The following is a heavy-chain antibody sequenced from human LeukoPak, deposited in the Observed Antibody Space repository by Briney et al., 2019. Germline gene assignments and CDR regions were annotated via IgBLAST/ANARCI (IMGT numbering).Heavy chain of an antibody. D-gene: IGHD2-21*02. CDR2: INQDGSKK. V-gene: IGHV3-7*01. J-gene: IGHJ4*02. CDR1: RFTFSNYW. Sequence: GGSLRLSCVASRFTFSNYWMSWVRQAPGKGLEWVANINQDGSKKRCADSMKGRFTISRDNAKESLFLQLSSLRAEDTAVYYCAKWGPYCVGDYCPALDSWGPGTLVTVSS. CDR3: AKWGPYCVGDYCPALDS.